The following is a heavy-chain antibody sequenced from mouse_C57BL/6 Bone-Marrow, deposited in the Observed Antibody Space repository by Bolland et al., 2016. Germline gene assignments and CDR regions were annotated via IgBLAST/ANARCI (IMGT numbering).Heavy chain of an antibody. D-gene: IGHD1-1*01. CDR3: ARSGSSYAMDY. V-gene: IGHV1-19*01. J-gene: IGHJ4*01. CDR2: T. Sequence: TSYNQKFKGKATLTVDKSSSTAYMELNSLTSEDSAVYYCARSGSSYAMDYWGQG.